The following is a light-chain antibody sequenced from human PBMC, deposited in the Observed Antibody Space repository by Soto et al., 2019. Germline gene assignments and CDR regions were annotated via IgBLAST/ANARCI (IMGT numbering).Light chain of an antibody. CDR2: WAS. CDR1: QSVLYSSNNKNY. Sequence: DIVMTQSPDSLAVSLGERATINCKSGQSVLYSSNNKNYLAWYQQKPGQPPKLLIYWASTRESGVPDRFSGSGSGTDFTLTIRSLQAEDVAVYYCQQYYSTPHTFGQGTKLEIK. J-gene: IGKJ2*01. CDR3: QQYYSTPHT. V-gene: IGKV4-1*01.